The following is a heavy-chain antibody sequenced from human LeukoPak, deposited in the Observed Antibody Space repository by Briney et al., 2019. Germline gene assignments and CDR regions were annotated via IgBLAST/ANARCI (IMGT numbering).Heavy chain of an antibody. J-gene: IGHJ4*02. CDR2: INPTGGST. CDR1: GYTFPSYF. V-gene: IGHV1-46*01. CDR3: ARTAARRFDY. D-gene: IGHD6-6*01. Sequence: ASVKISCKASGYTFPSYFMHWVRQAPGQGLEWMGIINPTGGSTTYAQKFQGRVTMTRDTSTSTVYMELSSLRSDDTAVYYCARTAARRFDYWGQGTLVTVSS.